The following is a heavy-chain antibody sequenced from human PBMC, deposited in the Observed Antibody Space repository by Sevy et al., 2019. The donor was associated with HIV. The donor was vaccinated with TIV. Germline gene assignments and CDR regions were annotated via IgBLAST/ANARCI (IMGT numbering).Heavy chain of an antibody. V-gene: IGHV3-30*02. CDR1: GFTFRTYG. CDR3: AKGLGMVQGALLSDDI. Sequence: GGSLRLSCAASGFTFRTYGMHWVRQAPGKGLEWVSFIGYDGSTKYYIDSVKGRFTISRDNSKNTLYLQMNRLRTEDTGVYYCAKGLGMVQGALLSDDIWGQGTMVTVSS. J-gene: IGHJ3*02. D-gene: IGHD3-10*01. CDR2: IGYDGSTK.